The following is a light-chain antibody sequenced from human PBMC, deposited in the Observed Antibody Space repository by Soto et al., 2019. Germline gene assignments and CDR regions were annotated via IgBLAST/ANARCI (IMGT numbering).Light chain of an antibody. CDR3: SSYTSRSTPLV. CDR1: SSDVGGYIY. Sequence: QSALTQPASVSGSPGQSITISCTGTSSDVGGYIYVSWYQHHPGKAPKLMIYEVSNRPSGVSYRFSGSKSGNTASLTISGLQAEDEGDYYCSSYTSRSTPLVFGTGTKLTVL. CDR2: EVS. V-gene: IGLV2-14*01. J-gene: IGLJ1*01.